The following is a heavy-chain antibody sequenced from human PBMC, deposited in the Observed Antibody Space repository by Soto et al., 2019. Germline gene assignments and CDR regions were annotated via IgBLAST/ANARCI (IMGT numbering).Heavy chain of an antibody. D-gene: IGHD4-17*01. CDR2: IYYTGST. J-gene: IGHJ4*02. CDR3: ARHSHDYGDYGSGPLSYFDY. V-gene: IGHV4-59*08. CDR1: GGSISSYY. Sequence: SETLSLTCTVSGGSISSYYWSWIRQPPGKGLEWIGFIYYTGSTSYNPSLKSRVTISVDTSKNQFSLKLSSVTAADTAVYYCARHSHDYGDYGSGPLSYFDYWGQGTLVTVSS.